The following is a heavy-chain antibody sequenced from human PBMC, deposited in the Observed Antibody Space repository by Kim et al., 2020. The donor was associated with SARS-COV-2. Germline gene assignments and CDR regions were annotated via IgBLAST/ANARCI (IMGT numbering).Heavy chain of an antibody. CDR3: AKDLRGGYVFVDY. J-gene: IGHJ4*02. D-gene: IGHD5-12*01. V-gene: IGHV3-30*02. Sequence: YAEPGRGRFTISRGNYKNTLYLQMNSLRAEDTAVYYCAKDLRGGYVFVDYWGQGTLVTVSS.